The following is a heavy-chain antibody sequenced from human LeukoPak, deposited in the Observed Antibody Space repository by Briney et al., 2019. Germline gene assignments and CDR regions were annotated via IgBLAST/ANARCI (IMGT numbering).Heavy chain of an antibody. D-gene: IGHD3-9*01. V-gene: IGHV3-23*01. CDR2: ISGSSGST. J-gene: IGHJ4*02. Sequence: PGGSLRLSCAASGFTFSSYAMSWVRQAPGKGLEWVSAISGSSGSTYYADSVKGRFTISRDNSKNTLYLQMNSLRAEDTAVYYCAKLAKVNGLRYFDWLLKPPDYWDQGTLVTVSS. CDR1: GFTFSSYA. CDR3: AKLAKVNGLRYFDWLLKPPDY.